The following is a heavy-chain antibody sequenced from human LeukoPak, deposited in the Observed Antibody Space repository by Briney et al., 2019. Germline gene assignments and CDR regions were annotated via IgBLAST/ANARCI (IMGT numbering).Heavy chain of an antibody. CDR3: AKEQWLDY. J-gene: IGHJ4*02. CDR2: ISSSGNGR. D-gene: IGHD6-19*01. V-gene: IGHV3-23*01. CDR1: GFTFSSYA. Sequence: GGSLRLSCAASGFTFSSYAMNWVRQAPGKGLEWVSAISSSGNGRYYADSVTGRFTISSDNSKNTLYLQMNSLRAEDTAVYYCAKEQWLDYWGQGTLATVSS.